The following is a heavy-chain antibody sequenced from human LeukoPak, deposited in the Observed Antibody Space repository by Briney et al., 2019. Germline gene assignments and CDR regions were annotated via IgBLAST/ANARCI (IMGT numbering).Heavy chain of an antibody. Sequence: GGSLRLSCAASGFTVSSNYMSWVRQAPGKGLEWVSVIYSGGSTYYADSVKGRFTISRDNSKNTLYLQMNSLRAEDTAVYYCANGYCTNGVCYPYYYYYMDVWGKGTTVTVSS. CDR3: ANGYCTNGVCYPYYYYYMDV. J-gene: IGHJ6*03. V-gene: IGHV3-53*01. CDR2: IYSGGST. CDR1: GFTVSSNY. D-gene: IGHD2-8*01.